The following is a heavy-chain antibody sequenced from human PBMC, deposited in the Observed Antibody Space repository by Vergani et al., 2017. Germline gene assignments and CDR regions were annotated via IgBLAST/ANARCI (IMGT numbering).Heavy chain of an antibody. J-gene: IGHJ4*02. D-gene: IGHD6-6*01. CDR1: GFTFSSYD. CDR3: VNELASSSSLADFDY. CDR2: ISGSGGSR. Sequence: EVQLLESGGGLVQPGGSLRLSCAASGFTFSSYDMSWVRQAPGKGLEWVSAISGSGGSRYYADSGKGQFTFSRDSSKNTLYLQMNSLRAEDTAVYYCVNELASSSSLADFDYWGQGTLVTVSS. V-gene: IGHV3-23*01.